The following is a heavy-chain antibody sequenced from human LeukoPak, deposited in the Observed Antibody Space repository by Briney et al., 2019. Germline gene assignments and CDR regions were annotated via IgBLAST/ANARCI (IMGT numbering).Heavy chain of an antibody. CDR2: IFYTGTT. Sequence: SETLSLTCTVSGGSVSSSSYYWGWIRQPPGKGLEWIGIIFYTGTTHYNPSLESRVTISVDTSKNQFSLRLSSVTAADTAVYFCSRVESILYATDVWGKGTTVTVSP. CDR1: GGSVSSSSYY. CDR3: SRVESILYATDV. J-gene: IGHJ6*04. V-gene: IGHV4-39*01. D-gene: IGHD2/OR15-2a*01.